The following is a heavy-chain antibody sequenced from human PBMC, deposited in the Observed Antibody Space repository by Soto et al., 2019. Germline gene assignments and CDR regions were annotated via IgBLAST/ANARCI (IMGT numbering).Heavy chain of an antibody. J-gene: IGHJ4*02. CDR3: ARGLRGPNYDILTGYPDYYFDY. V-gene: IGHV4-34*01. CDR2: INHSGST. D-gene: IGHD3-9*01. CDR1: GGSFSGYY. Sequence: SETLSLTCAVYGGSFSGYYWSWIRQPPGKGLEWIGEINHSGSTNYNPSLKSRVTISVDTSKNQFSLKLSSVTAADTAVYYCARGLRGPNYDILTGYPDYYFDYWGQGTLVTVSS.